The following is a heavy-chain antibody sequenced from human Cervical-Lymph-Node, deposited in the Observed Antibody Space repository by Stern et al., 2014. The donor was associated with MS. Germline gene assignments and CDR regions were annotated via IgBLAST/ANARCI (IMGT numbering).Heavy chain of an antibody. CDR1: GFTFSAYG. V-gene: IGHV3-30*03. CDR3: NWRRLNP. D-gene: IGHD1-20*01. Sequence: VQLVESGGGVVQPGRSLRLSCAASGFTFSAYGMHWVRQAPGKGLEWVAVISADGTLKFYGDSVKGRFTISRDNSKNTLFLQMNSLRAEDTAAKGDNWRRLNPWGQGTLVTVSS. CDR2: ISADGTLK. J-gene: IGHJ5*02.